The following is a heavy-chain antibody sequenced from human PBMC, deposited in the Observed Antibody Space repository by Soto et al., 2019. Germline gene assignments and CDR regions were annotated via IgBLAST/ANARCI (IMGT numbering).Heavy chain of an antibody. CDR2: IYSGGST. D-gene: IGHD3-3*01. J-gene: IGHJ6*03. CDR1: GFTVSSNY. CDR3: AAGIFGVPYYYYYYMDV. Sequence: GSLRLSCAASGFTVSSNYMSWVRQAPGKGLEWVSVIYSGGSTYYADSVKGRFTISRDNSKNTLYLQMSSLRAEDTAVYYCAAGIFGVPYYYYYYMDVWGKGTTVTVSS. V-gene: IGHV3-66*01.